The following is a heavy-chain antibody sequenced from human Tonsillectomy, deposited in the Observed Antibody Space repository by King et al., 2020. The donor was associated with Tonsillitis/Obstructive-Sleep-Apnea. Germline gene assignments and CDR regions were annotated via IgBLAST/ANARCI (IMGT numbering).Heavy chain of an antibody. D-gene: IGHD6-13*01. Sequence: VQLVESGGGVVQPGRSLRVSCAASGFTFSSYAMHWVRQAPGKGLEWVAVISYDGSNKYYADSVKGRFTISRDNSKNTLYLQMNSLRAEDTAVYYCARDLVGSSWSYFDYWGQGTLVTVSS. CDR3: ARDLVGSSWSYFDY. CDR2: ISYDGSNK. CDR1: GFTFSSYA. V-gene: IGHV3-30*04. J-gene: IGHJ4*02.